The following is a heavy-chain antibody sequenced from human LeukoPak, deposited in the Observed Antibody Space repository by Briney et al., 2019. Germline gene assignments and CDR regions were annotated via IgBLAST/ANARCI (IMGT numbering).Heavy chain of an antibody. J-gene: IGHJ2*01. Sequence: ASVKVSCKASGGTFSSYAISWVRQAPGQGLEWMGWINPNSGGTNYAQKFQGRVTMTRDTSISTAYMELSRLRSDDTAVYYCARGPVVPAAIPRWYFDLWGRGTLVTVSS. CDR3: ARGPVVPAAIPRWYFDL. V-gene: IGHV1-2*02. CDR1: GGTFSSYA. D-gene: IGHD2-2*02. CDR2: INPNSGGT.